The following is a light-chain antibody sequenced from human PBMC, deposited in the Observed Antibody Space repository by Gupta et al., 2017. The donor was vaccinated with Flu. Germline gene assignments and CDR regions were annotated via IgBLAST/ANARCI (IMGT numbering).Light chain of an antibody. J-gene: IGKJ2*01. CDR3: MQALYTPGT. V-gene: IGKV2-28*01. Sequence: DIVLTQSPLSLPVTPGEPASISCRSSQRLLHSNGYNYLDWYMQKPGQSPQLLIYLGSNRSSGVPARFSGSGSGTDFTLQISSVEAADVFVSYCMQALYTPGTFGQGTKLEIK. CDR2: LGS. CDR1: QRLLHSNGYNY.